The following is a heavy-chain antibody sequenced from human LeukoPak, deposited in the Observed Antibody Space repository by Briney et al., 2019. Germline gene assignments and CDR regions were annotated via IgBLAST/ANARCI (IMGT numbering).Heavy chain of an antibody. J-gene: IGHJ4*02. CDR1: GNSISSGDNY. D-gene: IGHD4-17*01. CDR3: ARGSHYGDYGY. Sequence: SETLSLTCTVSGNSISSGDNYWSWIRQPAGKGLVWIVRIYTSGSTNYNPSLKSRVTISVDTSNNQFSLKLTSVTAADTAVYYCARGSHYGDYGYWGQGTLVTVSS. V-gene: IGHV4-61*02. CDR2: IYTSGST.